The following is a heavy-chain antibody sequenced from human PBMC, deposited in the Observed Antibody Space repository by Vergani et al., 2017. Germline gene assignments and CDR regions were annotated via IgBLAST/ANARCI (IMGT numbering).Heavy chain of an antibody. J-gene: IGHJ4*02. D-gene: IGHD4-23*01. CDR3: ARDPHDYGGNFDY. V-gene: IGHV3-23*04. CDR1: GFTFSSYA. CDR2: ISGSGGST. Sequence: VQLVESGGGVVQPGRSLRLSCAASGFTFSSYAMSWVRQAPGKGLEWVSAISGSGGSTYYADSVKGRFTISRDNSKNTLYLQMNSLRAEDTAVYYCARDPHDYGGNFDYWGQGTLVTVSS.